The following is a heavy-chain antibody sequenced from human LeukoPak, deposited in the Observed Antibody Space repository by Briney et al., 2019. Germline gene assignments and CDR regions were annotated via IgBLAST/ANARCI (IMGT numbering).Heavy chain of an antibody. Sequence: PGGSLRLSCAASGFTFSSYAMSWVRQAPGKGLEWVSAISGSGGSTYYADSVKDRFTISRDNSKNTLYLQMNSLSAEDTAVYYCAKAGSGFTDYWGQGTLVTVSS. V-gene: IGHV3-23*01. J-gene: IGHJ4*02. CDR3: AKAGSGFTDY. D-gene: IGHD6-19*01. CDR2: ISGSGGST. CDR1: GFTFSSYA.